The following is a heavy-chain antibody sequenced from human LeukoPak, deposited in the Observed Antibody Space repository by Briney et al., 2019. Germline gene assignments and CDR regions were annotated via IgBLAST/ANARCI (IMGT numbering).Heavy chain of an antibody. J-gene: IGHJ4*02. CDR3: ARDTGSMAARFFDN. CDR2: IYSGGST. D-gene: IGHD2-8*02. CDR1: GVTVSTNY. V-gene: IGHV3-53*01. Sequence: GGSLRLSCVASGVTVSTNYMSWVRQAPGKGLEWGSVIYSGGSTYYADSVKGRFTISRDNSKNTLYLQMNSLRAEDTAVYYCARDTGSMAARFFDNWGQGTLVTVSS.